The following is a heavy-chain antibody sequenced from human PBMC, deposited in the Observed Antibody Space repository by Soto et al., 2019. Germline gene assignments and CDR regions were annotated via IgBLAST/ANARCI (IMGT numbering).Heavy chain of an antibody. CDR3: ARGEAFDI. Sequence: QVPLVESGGGVVQPGRSLRLSCAASGFTFSSYAMHWVRQAPGKGLEWVAVISFDGRNKYYADSVKGRFTISRDNSKNTLYLQMNSLRAEDTALYYCARGEAFDIWGQGTMVTVSS. CDR2: ISFDGRNK. D-gene: IGHD1-26*01. V-gene: IGHV3-30*04. J-gene: IGHJ3*02. CDR1: GFTFSSYA.